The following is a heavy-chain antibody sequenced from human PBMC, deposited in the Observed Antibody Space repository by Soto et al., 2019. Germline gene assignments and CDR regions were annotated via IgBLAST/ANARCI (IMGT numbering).Heavy chain of an antibody. V-gene: IGHV3-23*01. D-gene: IGHD2-21*02. CDR2: ISGGGGST. Sequence: EVQLLESGGGLVQPGGSLRLSCAASGFTFSNYGMNWVRQAPGKGLEWVSGISGGGGSTYYAASVKGRFTISRDPSKNTVFLEMNSLRAEDTAVYYCAKGFIVVVTVIRPDDSFDVWGQGTLVTVSS. CDR3: AKGFIVVVTVIRPDDSFDV. CDR1: GFTFSNYG. J-gene: IGHJ3*01.